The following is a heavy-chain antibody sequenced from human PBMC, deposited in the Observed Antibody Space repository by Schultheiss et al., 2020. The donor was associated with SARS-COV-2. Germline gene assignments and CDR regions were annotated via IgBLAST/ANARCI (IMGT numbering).Heavy chain of an antibody. J-gene: IGHJ6*03. D-gene: IGHD6-13*01. CDR1: GFTFSSYA. CDR2: ISGSGGST. V-gene: IGHV3-23*01. Sequence: GGSLRLSCAASGFTFSSYAMSWVRQAPGKGLEWVSAISGSGGSTYYADSVKCRFTISRDNSNNTLFLLVSTLSAADTAVYYCAKRSSSWLNYYYYYMDVWGKGTTVTVSS. CDR3: AKRSSSWLNYYYYYMDV.